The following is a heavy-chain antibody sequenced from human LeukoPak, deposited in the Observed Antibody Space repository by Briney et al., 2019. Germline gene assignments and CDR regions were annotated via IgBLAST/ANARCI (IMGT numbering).Heavy chain of an antibody. V-gene: IGHV3-33*01. CDR1: GFTFSTYG. CDR2: IYYDGSKK. D-gene: IGHD6-19*01. Sequence: GGSLRLSCVASGFTFSTYGMNWVRQAPGKGLEWVATIYYDGSKKYYGDSVKGRFTISRDISKNTLYLQMNSLRAEDTAVYYCARDLHSSGWHIGSAGYWGPGTLVTVSS. J-gene: IGHJ4*02. CDR3: ARDLHSSGWHIGSAGY.